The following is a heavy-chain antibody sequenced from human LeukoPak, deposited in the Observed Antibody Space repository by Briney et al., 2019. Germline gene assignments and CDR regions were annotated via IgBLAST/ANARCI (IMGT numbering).Heavy chain of an antibody. D-gene: IGHD2-15*01. CDR1: GYTFTSYY. Sequence: ASVKVSCKASGYTFTSYYMHWVRQAPGQGLEWMGLINPSGGSTSYAQKFQGRVTITADESTSTAYMELSSLRSEDTAVYYCARGTDPSPNIVVVVAAISYYYGMDVWGQGTTVTVSS. J-gene: IGHJ6*02. V-gene: IGHV1-46*01. CDR2: INPSGGST. CDR3: ARGTDPSPNIVVVVAAISYYYGMDV.